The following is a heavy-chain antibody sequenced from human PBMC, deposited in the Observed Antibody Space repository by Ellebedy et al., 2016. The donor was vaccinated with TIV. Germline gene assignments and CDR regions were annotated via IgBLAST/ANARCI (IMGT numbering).Heavy chain of an antibody. D-gene: IGHD2/OR15-2a*01. CDR1: GFTFSSYA. J-gene: IGHJ5*02. V-gene: IGHV3-74*01. CDR2: INSDGSST. Sequence: GESLKISXAASGFTFSSYAMTWVRQAPGKGLVWVSRINSDGSSTNYADSVKGRFTISRDNAKNTLYLQLNSLRAEDTAVYYCSRGNKTFNPWGQGTLVTVSS. CDR3: SRGNKTFNP.